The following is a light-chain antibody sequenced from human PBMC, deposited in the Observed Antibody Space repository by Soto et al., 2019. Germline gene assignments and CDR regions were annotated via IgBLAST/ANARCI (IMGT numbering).Light chain of an antibody. CDR2: EDS. CDR3: CSYAGSSLFVL. Sequence: QSALTQPASVSGSPGQSITISCTGTSSDVGRYNLVSWYQHHPGQAPKLMIYEDSQRPLGVSNRFSGSKSGNTASPTISGLQAEDEADYYCCSYAGSSLFVLFGGGTKLTVL. V-gene: IGLV2-23*02. J-gene: IGLJ2*01. CDR1: SSDVGRYNL.